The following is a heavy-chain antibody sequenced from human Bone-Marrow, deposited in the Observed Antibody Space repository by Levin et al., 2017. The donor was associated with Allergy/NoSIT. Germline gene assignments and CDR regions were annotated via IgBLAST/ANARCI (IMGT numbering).Heavy chain of an antibody. Sequence: ASVKVSCKASGYTFTDYYMHWVRQAPGQGLEWMGWINPNSGGTNYAQKFQGRVTMARDTSITTAYMELSRLTSDDTAVYYCARDRRAGEKYKGYYDYGRDGWGQGTTVTVSS. V-gene: IGHV1-2*02. CDR2: INPNSGGT. D-gene: IGHD3-10*01. CDR3: ARDRRAGEKYKGYYDYGRDG. J-gene: IGHJ6*02. CDR1: GYTFTDYY.